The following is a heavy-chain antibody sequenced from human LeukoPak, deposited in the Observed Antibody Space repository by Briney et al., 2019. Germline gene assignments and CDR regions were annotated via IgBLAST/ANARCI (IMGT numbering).Heavy chain of an antibody. V-gene: IGHV4-34*01. D-gene: IGHD3-9*01. CDR1: GGSFSGYY. CDR2: INHSGST. Sequence: PSETLSLTCAVYGGSFSGYYWSWIRQTPGKGLEWIGEINHSGSTNYNPSLKSRVTISVDTSKNQFSLKLSSVTAADTAVYYCAREQAALGRYFDWLPFDYWGQGALVTVSS. J-gene: IGHJ4*02. CDR3: AREQAALGRYFDWLPFDY.